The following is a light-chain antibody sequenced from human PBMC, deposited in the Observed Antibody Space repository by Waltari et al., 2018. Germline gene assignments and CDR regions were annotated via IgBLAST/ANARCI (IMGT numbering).Light chain of an antibody. J-gene: IGKJ4*01. V-gene: IGKV1-9*01. CDR2: FAS. CDR1: QGINNY. Sequence: IQLTQSPSSLSASVGDRVTITCRASQGINNYVACYQQKPGEPPKPLIYFASTLERGVPSRFSGSGSGTDFTLTISSLQPEDFATYYCQHLNGYPITFGGVTKVEIK. CDR3: QHLNGYPIT.